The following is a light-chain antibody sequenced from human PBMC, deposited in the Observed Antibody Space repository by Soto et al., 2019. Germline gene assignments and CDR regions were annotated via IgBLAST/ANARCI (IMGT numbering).Light chain of an antibody. Sequence: QSVLTQPASVTGSPGQSITISCTGTSSDVGTSDYVSWYQQHPGKVPKLMIYDVSNRPSGVSNRFSGSKSGNTASLPISGLQAEDEADYYCISFTTRATYVFGTGTKVTVL. J-gene: IGLJ1*01. CDR3: ISFTTRATYV. CDR2: DVS. CDR1: SSDVGTSDY. V-gene: IGLV2-14*01.